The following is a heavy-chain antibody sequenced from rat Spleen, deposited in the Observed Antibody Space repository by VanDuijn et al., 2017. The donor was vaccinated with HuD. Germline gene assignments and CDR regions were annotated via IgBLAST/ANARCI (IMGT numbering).Heavy chain of an antibody. D-gene: IGHD1-7*01. CDR2: ISTSGGST. J-gene: IGHJ4*01. Sequence: EVQLVESDGGLVQPGRSLKLSCAASGFTFSNYDMAWVRQAPTKGLEWVASISTSGGSTYYRDSVKGRFTVSRDNAKSTLYLQMDSLRSEDTATYYCARAHYGYWDYVMDAWGQGASVTVSS. CDR1: GFTFSNYD. V-gene: IGHV5S23*01. CDR3: ARAHYGYWDYVMDA.